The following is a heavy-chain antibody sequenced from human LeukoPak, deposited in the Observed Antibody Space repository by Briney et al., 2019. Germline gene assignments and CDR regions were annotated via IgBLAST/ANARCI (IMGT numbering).Heavy chain of an antibody. Sequence: GESLKISCKGFGYNFADFWIGWVRQMPGKGLEWMGIIFPGDSDTTYSPSLQGQVTISADKSISTAYLQWSSLRGSDTAIYYCARQHKELGALGGFDLWGQGTLVTVSS. D-gene: IGHD1-7*01. CDR2: IFPGDSDT. V-gene: IGHV5-51*01. J-gene: IGHJ3*01. CDR1: GYNFADFW. CDR3: ARQHKELGALGGFDL.